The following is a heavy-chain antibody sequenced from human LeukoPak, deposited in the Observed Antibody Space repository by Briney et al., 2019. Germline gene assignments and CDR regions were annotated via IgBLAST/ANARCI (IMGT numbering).Heavy chain of an antibody. Sequence: DPGGSLRLSCAASGFTFSSYSMNWVRQAPGKGLEWVSSISSSSSYIYYADSVKGRFTISRDNSKNTLYLQMNSLRAEDTAVYYCAKEIWPTVTTPGWTYFDYWGQGALVTVSS. D-gene: IGHD4-17*01. CDR3: AKEIWPTVTTPGWTYFDY. J-gene: IGHJ4*02. V-gene: IGHV3-21*01. CDR2: ISSSSSYI. CDR1: GFTFSSYS.